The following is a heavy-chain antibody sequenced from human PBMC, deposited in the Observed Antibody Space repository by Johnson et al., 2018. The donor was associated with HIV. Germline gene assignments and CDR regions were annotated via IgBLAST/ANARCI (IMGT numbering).Heavy chain of an antibody. CDR3: AKTWDDYDDAFDI. CDR2: IWYNGREK. CDR1: GFNFRRFG. Sequence: QVQLVESGGGVVQPGTSLRLSCEASGFNFRRFGMHWVRQAPGKGLEWVAVIWYNGREKYYVDSVKGRFTISRDNAKNTLYLQMNSLRAEDTAVYYCAKTWDDYDDAFDIWGQGTMVTVSS. V-gene: IGHV3-33*03. J-gene: IGHJ3*02. D-gene: IGHD4/OR15-4a*01.